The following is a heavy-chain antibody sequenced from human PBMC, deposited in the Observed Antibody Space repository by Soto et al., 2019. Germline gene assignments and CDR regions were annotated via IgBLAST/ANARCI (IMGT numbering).Heavy chain of an antibody. Sequence: EVQLLESGGGLVQPGGSLRLPCAASGFTFGSYPLSWVRRAPGKGLEWVSAISGRGGSTYYADSVKGRFTISRDNSKNTLYLQMNSLRAEDTAVYYCAKDPSVYFYGSGSYYGYWGQGTLVTVSS. CDR1: GFTFGSYP. V-gene: IGHV3-23*01. CDR3: AKDPSVYFYGSGSYYGY. D-gene: IGHD3-10*01. J-gene: IGHJ4*02. CDR2: ISGRGGST.